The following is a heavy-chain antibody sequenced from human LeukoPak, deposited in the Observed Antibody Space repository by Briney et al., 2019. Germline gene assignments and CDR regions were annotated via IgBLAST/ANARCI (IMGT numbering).Heavy chain of an antibody. CDR1: GYTFTGYY. D-gene: IGHD4-23*01. CDR3: ARQLKGVVTPDY. V-gene: IGHV1-2*02. J-gene: IGHJ4*02. Sequence: GASVKLCCKASGYTFTGYYMPWVRQAPGQGLEWMGWINPNSGGTNYAQKCQGRVTMTRDTSIRTAYMELSRLRSVDTAVYYCARQLKGVVTPDYWGQGTLVTVSS. CDR2: INPNSGGT.